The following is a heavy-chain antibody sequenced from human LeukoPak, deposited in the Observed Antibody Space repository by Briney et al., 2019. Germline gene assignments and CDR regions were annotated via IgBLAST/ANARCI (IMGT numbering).Heavy chain of an antibody. J-gene: IGHJ4*01. CDR2: IYSSGSA. CDR1: GSSINNNF. CDR3: ARHRDYYDT. D-gene: IGHD3-22*01. V-gene: IGHV4-59*08. Sequence: SETLSLTCTVSGSSINNNFWTWIRQPPGKGLEWIGYIYSSGSANYNPSLKSRVIISGDTSKNQISLRLTSVTAADTAMYFCARHRDYYDTWGHGALVTVSS.